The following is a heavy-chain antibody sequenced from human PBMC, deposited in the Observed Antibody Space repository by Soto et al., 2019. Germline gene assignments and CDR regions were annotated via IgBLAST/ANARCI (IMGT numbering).Heavy chain of an antibody. Sequence: QVQLVQSGAEVKKPGSSVKVSCKASGGTFSSYAISWVRQAPGQGLEWMGGIIPIFGTANYAQKFQGRVTITADKSTSTAYMELSSLRSEDTAVYYCARDVLDCGGDCFPGYDAFDIWGQGTMVTFSS. J-gene: IGHJ3*02. CDR1: GGTFSSYA. D-gene: IGHD2-21*02. CDR3: ARDVLDCGGDCFPGYDAFDI. CDR2: IIPIFGTA. V-gene: IGHV1-69*06.